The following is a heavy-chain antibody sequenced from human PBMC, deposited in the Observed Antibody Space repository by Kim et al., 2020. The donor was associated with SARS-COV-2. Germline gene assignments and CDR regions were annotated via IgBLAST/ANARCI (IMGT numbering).Heavy chain of an antibody. V-gene: IGHV3-53*01. CDR2: IYSGGST. D-gene: IGHD6-13*01. CDR3: GGSSWYDTVDY. Sequence: GGSLRLSCAVSGFTVSSNYMSWVRQAPGKGLEWVSIIYSGGSTYYADSVKGRFTISRDNSKNTLFFQMNSLRVEETAVYYCGGSSWYDTVDYWGQGTRVTVSS. J-gene: IGHJ4*02. CDR1: GFTVSSNY.